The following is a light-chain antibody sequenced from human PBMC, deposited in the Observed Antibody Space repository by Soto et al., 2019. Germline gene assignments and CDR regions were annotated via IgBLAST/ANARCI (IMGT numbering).Light chain of an antibody. CDR3: RQQGSSPVT. J-gene: IGKJ1*01. CDR1: QSVSSSF. Sequence: EIVLTQSPGTLSLSPGERATLSCRASQSVSSSFLAWYQQKPGQAPRLLIYGASSRATVIPDRFSGSRCGTDVILIIISLEPDDFAVDYCRQQGSSPVTFGQGTKVEIK. V-gene: IGKV3-20*01. CDR2: GAS.